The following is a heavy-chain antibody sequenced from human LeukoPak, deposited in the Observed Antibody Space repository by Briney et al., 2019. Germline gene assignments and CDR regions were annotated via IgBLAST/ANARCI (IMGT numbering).Heavy chain of an antibody. V-gene: IGHV3-23*01. CDR3: AKQLWFGELLLGPAMFDP. J-gene: IGHJ5*02. CDR2: ISGSGGST. CDR1: GFTLSSYA. Sequence: GGSLRLSCAASGFTLSSYAMSWVRQAPGKGLEWVSAISGSGGSTYYADSVKGRFTISRDNSKNTLYLQMNSLRAEDTAVYYCAKQLWFGELLLGPAMFDPWGQGTLVTVSS. D-gene: IGHD3-10*01.